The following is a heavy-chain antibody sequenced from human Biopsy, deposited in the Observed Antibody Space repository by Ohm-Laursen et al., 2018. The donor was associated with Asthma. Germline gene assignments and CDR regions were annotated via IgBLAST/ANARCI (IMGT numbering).Heavy chain of an antibody. CDR3: ARGISRVTGLFDHFDS. J-gene: IGHJ4*02. Sequence: SDTLSLTCSVSGVSIRSYYWTWVRQPPGKGLEWIGNIHYSGSTYSNPSLKSRVTISVDTSKSQFSLKLRSVTAADAAVYYCARGISRVTGLFDHFDSWGQGTLVTVSS. CDR2: IHYSGST. V-gene: IGHV4-59*07. D-gene: IGHD2-21*02. CDR1: GVSIRSYY.